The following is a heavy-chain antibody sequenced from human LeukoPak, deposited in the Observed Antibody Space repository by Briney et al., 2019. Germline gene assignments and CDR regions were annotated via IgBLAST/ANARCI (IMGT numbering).Heavy chain of an antibody. J-gene: IGHJ3*02. Sequence: GASVKVSCKASGYTFTGYYMHWVRQAPGQGLEWMGRINPNSGGTNYAQKFQGRVTMTRDTSISTAYMELSRLRSDDTAVYYCASLGPTVTTLSGSFDIWVQGTMVTVSS. CDR3: ASLGPTVTTLSGSFDI. CDR2: INPNSGGT. D-gene: IGHD4-17*01. CDR1: GYTFTGYY. V-gene: IGHV1-2*06.